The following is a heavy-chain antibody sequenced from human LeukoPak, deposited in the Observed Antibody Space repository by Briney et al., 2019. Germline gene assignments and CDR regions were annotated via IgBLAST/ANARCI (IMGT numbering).Heavy chain of an antibody. CDR3: ARGGKLEPTAMAT. Sequence: PGGSLRLSCAASGFTFSSYAMSWVRQAPGKGLEWVSAISNSGFSTYYADSVKGRFTISRDNAKNMLYLQINSLRVEDTAIYYCARGGKLEPTAMATWGQGSLVVVSS. CDR2: ISNSGFST. V-gene: IGHV3-23*01. J-gene: IGHJ5*02. D-gene: IGHD5-18*01. CDR1: GFTFSSYA.